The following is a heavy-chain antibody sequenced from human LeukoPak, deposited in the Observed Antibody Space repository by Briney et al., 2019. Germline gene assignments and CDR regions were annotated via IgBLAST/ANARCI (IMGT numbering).Heavy chain of an antibody. CDR2: IWFDGSNK. V-gene: IGHV3-33*01. D-gene: IGHD5-18*01. CDR1: GFTFSNHG. CDR3: ARRVPLYGYHYGLDY. Sequence: GGSLRLSCAASGFTFSNHGMHWVRQAPGKGLEWVTFIWFDGSNKNYIDSVKGRFTISRDNSKNTLYLQMNSLRVEDTAVYYCARRVPLYGYHYGLDYWGQGTLVTVSS. J-gene: IGHJ4*02.